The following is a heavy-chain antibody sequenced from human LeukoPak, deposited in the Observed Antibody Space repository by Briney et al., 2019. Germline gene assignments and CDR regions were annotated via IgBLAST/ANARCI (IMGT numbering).Heavy chain of an antibody. CDR1: GYTFTTYD. V-gene: IGHV1-18*01. Sequence: GASVKVSCKASGYTFTTYDISWVRQATGQGLERVGWTNPNSGNTNYAQKLQGRVTMTTDTSTSTAYMELRSLRSDDTAVYYCARGRDDILTGYYSSPSFDYWGQGTLVTVSS. D-gene: IGHD3-9*01. CDR3: ARGRDDILTGYYSSPSFDY. CDR2: TNPNSGNT. J-gene: IGHJ4*02.